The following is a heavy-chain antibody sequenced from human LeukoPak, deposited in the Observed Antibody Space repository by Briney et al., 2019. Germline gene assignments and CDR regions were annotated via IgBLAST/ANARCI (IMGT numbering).Heavy chain of an antibody. CDR2: INHSGST. V-gene: IGHV4-34*01. D-gene: IGHD3-3*01. J-gene: IGHJ5*02. Sequence: SETPSLTCAAYGVSFSGYYWGWIRQPPGKGLEWIGEINHSGSTNYNPSLKSRVTISVDTSKNQFSLKLSSVTAADTAVYYCARGAITIFGVVISGWFDPWGQGTLVTVSS. CDR3: ARGAITIFGVVISGWFDP. CDR1: GVSFSGYY.